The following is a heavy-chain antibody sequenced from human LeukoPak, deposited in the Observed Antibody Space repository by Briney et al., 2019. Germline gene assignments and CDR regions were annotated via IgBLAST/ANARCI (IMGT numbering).Heavy chain of an antibody. CDR1: GFTFSSYA. Sequence: PGGSLRLPCAASGFTFSSYAMSWVRQAPGKGLEWVSAISGNGGSTYYADSVKGRFTISRDNSKNTLYLQMNSLRAEDTAVYYCAKDLGHYGSGSYVAAGDYWGQGTLVTVSS. J-gene: IGHJ4*02. CDR3: AKDLGHYGSGSYVAAGDY. D-gene: IGHD3-10*01. CDR2: ISGNGGST. V-gene: IGHV3-23*01.